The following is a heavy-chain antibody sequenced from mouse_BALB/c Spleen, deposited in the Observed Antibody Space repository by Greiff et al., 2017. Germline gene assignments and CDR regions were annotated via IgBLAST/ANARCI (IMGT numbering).Heavy chain of an antibody. CDR2: ISSGGGST. CDR1: GFAFSSYD. CDR3: ARPRGLPFAY. V-gene: IGHV5-12-1*01. D-gene: IGHD5-5*01. J-gene: IGHJ3*01. Sequence: EVKLVESGGGLVKPGGSLKLSCAASGFAFSSYDMPWVRQTPEKRLEWVAYISSGGGSTYYPDTVKGRFTISRDNAKNTLYLQMSSLKSEDTAMYYCARPRGLPFAYWGQGTLVTVSA.